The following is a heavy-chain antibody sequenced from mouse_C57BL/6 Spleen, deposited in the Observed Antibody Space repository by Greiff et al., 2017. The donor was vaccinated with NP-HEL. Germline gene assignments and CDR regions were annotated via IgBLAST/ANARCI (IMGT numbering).Heavy chain of an antibody. V-gene: IGHV1-78*01. Sequence: VQLQESDAELVKPGASVKISWKVSGYTFTDHTIHWMKQRPEQGLEWIGYIYPRDGSTKYNEKFKGKATLTADKSSSTAYMQLNSLTSEDSAVYFCAGYDYGDWFAYWGQGTLVTVSA. CDR3: AGYDYGDWFAY. J-gene: IGHJ3*01. D-gene: IGHD2-4*01. CDR2: IYPRDGST. CDR1: GYTFTDHT.